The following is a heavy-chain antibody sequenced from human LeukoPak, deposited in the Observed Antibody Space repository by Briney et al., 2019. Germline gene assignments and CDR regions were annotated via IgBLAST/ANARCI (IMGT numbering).Heavy chain of an antibody. Sequence: PGGSLRLSCAASGFTFSSYSMNWIRQAPGKGLEWVSYISSSGNTIYYADSVKGRFTISRDNAKNSLYLQMNSLRAEDTAVYYCARFEGGFLYFYYMDVWGKGTTVTVSS. CDR3: ARFEGGFLYFYYMDV. J-gene: IGHJ6*03. CDR2: ISSSGNTI. D-gene: IGHD2/OR15-2a*01. V-gene: IGHV3-48*04. CDR1: GFTFSSYS.